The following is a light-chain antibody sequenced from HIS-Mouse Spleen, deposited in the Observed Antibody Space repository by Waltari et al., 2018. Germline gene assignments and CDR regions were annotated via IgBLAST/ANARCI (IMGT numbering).Light chain of an antibody. Sequence: QSVLTQPPSASGTPGQRVTSCCSGSSSNIGSNYVYWYQQLPGTAPKLLIYRNNRRPSGVPGRFSGSKSGTSASLAISGLRSEDEADYYCAAWDDSLSGWVFGGGTKLTVL. CDR2: RNN. J-gene: IGLJ3*02. CDR1: SSNIGSNY. CDR3: AAWDDSLSGWV. V-gene: IGLV1-47*01.